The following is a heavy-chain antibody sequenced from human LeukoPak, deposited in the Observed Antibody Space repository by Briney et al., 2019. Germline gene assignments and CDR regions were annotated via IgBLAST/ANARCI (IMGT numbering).Heavy chain of an antibody. CDR2: MNPNSGNT. D-gene: IGHD3-10*01. CDR1: GYTFTGYY. CDR3: ARHLTLWFGDEAPFDI. J-gene: IGHJ3*02. Sequence: ASVKVSCKASGYTFTGYYMHWVRQATGQGLEWMGWMNPNSGNTGYAQKFQGRVTMTRNTSISTAYMELSSLRSEDTAVYYCARHLTLWFGDEAPFDIWGQGTMVTVSS. V-gene: IGHV1-8*02.